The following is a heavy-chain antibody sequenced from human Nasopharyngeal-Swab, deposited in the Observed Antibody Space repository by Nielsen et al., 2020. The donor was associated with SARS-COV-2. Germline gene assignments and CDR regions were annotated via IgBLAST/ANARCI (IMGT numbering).Heavy chain of an antibody. CDR3: ARAGYCSSTSCSDYYYYGMDV. V-gene: IGHV1-8*01. Sequence: ASVKVSCKASGYTFTSYDINWVRQATGRGLEWMGWMNPNSGNTGYAQKFQGRVTMTTDTSTSTAYMELRSLRSDDTAVYYCARAGYCSSTSCSDYYYYGMDVWGQGTTVTVSS. J-gene: IGHJ6*02. CDR1: GYTFTSYD. D-gene: IGHD2-2*01. CDR2: MNPNSGNT.